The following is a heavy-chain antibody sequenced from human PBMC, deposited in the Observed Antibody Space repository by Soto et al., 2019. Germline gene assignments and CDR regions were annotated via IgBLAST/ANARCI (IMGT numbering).Heavy chain of an antibody. CDR2: IIPVFGTT. CDR3: ARDGGFGELKY. CDR1: GDTFSGYP. J-gene: IGHJ4*02. D-gene: IGHD3-10*01. Sequence: SVKVSCKASGDTFSGYPINWVRQAPGEGLEWMGRIIPVFGTTNDAQRFEVRVTFTAEEETNTAYMELRGLLSEDTAVYYCARDGGFGELKYWGPGTLVTVSS. V-gene: IGHV1-69*13.